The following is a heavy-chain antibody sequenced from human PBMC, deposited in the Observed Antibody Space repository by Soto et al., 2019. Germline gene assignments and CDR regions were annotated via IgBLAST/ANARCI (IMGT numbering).Heavy chain of an antibody. Sequence: QLQLQESGSGLVKPSQTLSLTCAVSGGSISSGGYSWSWIRQPPGKGLEWIGYIYHSGSTYYNPSLKSRVTISVDGSKKQVSLKLSSVTAADTAVYYCARAGGLGAVAVDYWGQGTLVTVSS. CDR2: IYHSGST. CDR3: ARAGGLGAVAVDY. V-gene: IGHV4-30-2*01. D-gene: IGHD6-19*01. CDR1: GGSISSGGYS. J-gene: IGHJ4*02.